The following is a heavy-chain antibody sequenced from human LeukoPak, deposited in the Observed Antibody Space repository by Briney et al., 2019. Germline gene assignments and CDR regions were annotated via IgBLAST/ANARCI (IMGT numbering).Heavy chain of an antibody. CDR1: GFTFSTYE. D-gene: IGHD3-9*01. V-gene: IGHV3-48*03. CDR3: ARDRRSFDWFRGDELVGPFDY. J-gene: IGHJ4*02. CDR2: IGSSGSII. Sequence: GGSLRLSCAASGFTFSTYEMNWVRQAPGKGLEWVSYIGSSGSIIYYADSVKGRFTISRDNAKNSLYLQMNSQRAVDTAVYYCARDRRSFDWFRGDELVGPFDYWGQGTLVTVSS.